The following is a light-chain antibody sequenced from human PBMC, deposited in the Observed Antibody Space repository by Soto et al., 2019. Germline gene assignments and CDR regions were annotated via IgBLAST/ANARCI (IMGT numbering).Light chain of an antibody. CDR3: QQSYSTTRT. CDR2: AAS. CDR1: QSISSY. V-gene: IGKV1-39*01. Sequence: DIQMTQSPSSLSASLGDRVTITCRASQSISSYLNWYQQKPGKAPKLLIYAASSLQSGVPSRFSGSGSGTDVTLTISSLQNEDVATYYCQQSYSTTRTFGQGTRLEIK. J-gene: IGKJ5*01.